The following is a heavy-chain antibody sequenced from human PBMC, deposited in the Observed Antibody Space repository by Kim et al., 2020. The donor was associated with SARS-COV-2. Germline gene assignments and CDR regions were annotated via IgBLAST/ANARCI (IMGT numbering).Heavy chain of an antibody. Sequence: ASVKVSCKASGFIFNSYYIHWVRQAPGQGFLWVGWIHLSSGGTNYEQKFQGRVTMTRDTSIYTAYMELSGLRSDDTAVYYCVRGAHEAGDDFWGQGTMVTVSS. CDR2: IHLSSGGT. CDR3: VRGAHEAGDDF. V-gene: IGHV1-2*02. CDR1: GFIFNSYY. J-gene: IGHJ3*01. D-gene: IGHD7-27*01.